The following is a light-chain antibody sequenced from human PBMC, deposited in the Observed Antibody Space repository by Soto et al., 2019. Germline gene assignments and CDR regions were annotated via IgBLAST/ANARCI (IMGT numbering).Light chain of an antibody. CDR3: SSYTSSTDYV. CDR1: SSDVGTYNY. J-gene: IGLJ1*01. Sequence: QSVLTQPASVSGSPGQSITISCTGTSSDVGTYNYVSWYQQHPGKAPKLIIYEVSNRPSGVSNRFSGSKSGNTASLTISGLQAEDEADYYCSSYTSSTDYVFGTGTNV. CDR2: EVS. V-gene: IGLV2-14*01.